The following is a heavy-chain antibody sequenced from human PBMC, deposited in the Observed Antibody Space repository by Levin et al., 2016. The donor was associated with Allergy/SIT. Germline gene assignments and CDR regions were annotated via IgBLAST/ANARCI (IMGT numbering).Heavy chain of an antibody. CDR3: ARHEGLGTGFVGGWDYGDSLLYYYYYGMDV. D-gene: IGHD4-17*01. V-gene: IGHV5-10-1*01. CDR2: IDPSDSYT. Sequence: VRQMPGKGLEWMGRIDPSDSYTNYSPSFQGHVTISADKSISTAYLQWSSLKASDTAMYYCARHEGLGTGFVGGWDYGDSLLYYYYYGMDVWGQGTTVTVSS. J-gene: IGHJ6*02.